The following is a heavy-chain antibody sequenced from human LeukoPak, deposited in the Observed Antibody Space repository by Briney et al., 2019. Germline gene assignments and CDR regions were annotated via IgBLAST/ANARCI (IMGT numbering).Heavy chain of an antibody. CDR3: ARDGSSSWYPPPGEHYGMDV. V-gene: IGHV3-23*01. J-gene: IGHJ6*02. D-gene: IGHD6-13*01. CDR1: GFNFSSYA. CDR2: ISGSGGST. Sequence: GGSLRLSCAASGFNFSSYAMSWVRLAPGKGLEWVSAISGSGGSTYYADSVKGRFTISRDHSKNTLYLQMNSLRAEDTAVYYCARDGSSSWYPPPGEHYGMDVWGQGTTVTVSS.